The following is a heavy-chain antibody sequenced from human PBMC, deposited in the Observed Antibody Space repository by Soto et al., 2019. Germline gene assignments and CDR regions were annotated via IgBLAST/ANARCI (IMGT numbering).Heavy chain of an antibody. CDR1: GHSFINSW. Sequence: EVLLVQSGAEVKKPGESLKISCKGSGHSFINSWVAWVRQMPGKGLQWMGIIYPSDSDTRYSPSFQGQVTISADKSIDTAYLQWSSLKASDTAMYYYARGANNGWYYFDYWGQGPLVTVSS. CDR3: ARGANNGWYYFDY. D-gene: IGHD6-19*01. CDR2: IYPSDSDT. J-gene: IGHJ4*02. V-gene: IGHV5-51*03.